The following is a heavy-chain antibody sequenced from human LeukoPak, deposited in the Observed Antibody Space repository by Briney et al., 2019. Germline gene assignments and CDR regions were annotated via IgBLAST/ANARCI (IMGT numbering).Heavy chain of an antibody. D-gene: IGHD2-8*01. CDR1: GFTFGSYA. V-gene: IGHV3-23*01. J-gene: IGHJ4*02. CDR2: ISGSGGST. CDR3: AKEHRDGRYFDY. Sequence: TGGSLRLSCAASGFTFGSYAMSWVRQAPGKGLEWVSAISGSGGSTYYADSVKGRFTISRDNSKNTLYLQMNSLRAEDTAVYYCAKEHRDGRYFDYWGQGTLVTVSS.